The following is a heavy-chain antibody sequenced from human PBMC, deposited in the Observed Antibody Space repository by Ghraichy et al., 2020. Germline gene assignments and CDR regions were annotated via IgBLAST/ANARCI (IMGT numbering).Heavy chain of an antibody. D-gene: IGHD5-18*01. Sequence: SETLSLTCTVSGGSISSYYWSWIRQPPGKRLEWIGYIYYSGSTNYNPSLKSRVTISVDTSKNQFSLKLSSVTAADTAVYYCARGGYSYGYDYWGQGTLVTVSS. V-gene: IGHV4-59*08. CDR2: IYYSGST. J-gene: IGHJ4*02. CDR1: GGSISSYY. CDR3: ARGGYSYGYDY.